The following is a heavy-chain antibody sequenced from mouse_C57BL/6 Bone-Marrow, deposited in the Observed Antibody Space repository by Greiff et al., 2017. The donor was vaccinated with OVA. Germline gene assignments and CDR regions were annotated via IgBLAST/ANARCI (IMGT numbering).Heavy chain of an antibody. Sequence: QVQLQQPGAELVKPGASVKMSCKASGYTFASYWITWVKQRPGQGLEWIGDIYPGSGSTNYNEKFKSKATLTVDTSSSTAYMQLSSLTSEDAAVYYCARDYGSSPRFAYWGQRTLVTVSA. CDR3: ARDYGSSPRFAY. CDR1: GYTFASYW. CDR2: IYPGSGST. V-gene: IGHV1-55*01. J-gene: IGHJ3*01. D-gene: IGHD1-1*01.